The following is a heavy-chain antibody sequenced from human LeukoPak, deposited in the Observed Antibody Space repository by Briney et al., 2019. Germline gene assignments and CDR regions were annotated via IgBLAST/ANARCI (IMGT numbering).Heavy chain of an antibody. D-gene: IGHD3-3*01. V-gene: IGHV3-11*01. Sequence: GGSLRLSCAASGFTFSDYYMSWIRQAPGKGLEWVSYISSSGCTIYYADSVKGRFTISRDNAKNSLYLQMNSLRAEDTAVYYCASMSGNFWSGYYTDYWGQGTLVTVSS. CDR2: ISSSGCTI. J-gene: IGHJ4*02. CDR1: GFTFSDYY. CDR3: ASMSGNFWSGYYTDY.